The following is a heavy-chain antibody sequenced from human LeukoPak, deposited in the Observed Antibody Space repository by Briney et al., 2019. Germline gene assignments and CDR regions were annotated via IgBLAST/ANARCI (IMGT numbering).Heavy chain of an antibody. V-gene: IGHV3-48*03. D-gene: IGHD3-10*01. CDR2: ISSSGRNT. CDR1: GFTFSSYE. J-gene: IGHJ4*02. Sequence: PGGSLRLSCAASGFTFSSYEMNWVRQAPGKGLEWVSYISSSGRNTYYADSVKGRFTISRDNAKNSLFLQMDSLRADDTAVYYCARVTELVAFDYWGQGTLVTVSS. CDR3: ARVTELVAFDY.